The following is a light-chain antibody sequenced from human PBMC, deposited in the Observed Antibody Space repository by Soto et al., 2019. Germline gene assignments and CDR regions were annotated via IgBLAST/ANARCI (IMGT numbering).Light chain of an antibody. J-gene: IGKJ5*01. CDR3: QQYDSAPDT. CDR2: GAS. CDR1: QSIRRNY. V-gene: IGKV3-20*01. Sequence: EIVLTQSPGTLSLSPGERATLSCRASQSIRRNYLAWHQQKPGQAPRLLIHGASSRATGIPDRFSGSGSGTDFTLTISRLEPEDFAVYFCQQYDSAPDTFGQGTRLEIK.